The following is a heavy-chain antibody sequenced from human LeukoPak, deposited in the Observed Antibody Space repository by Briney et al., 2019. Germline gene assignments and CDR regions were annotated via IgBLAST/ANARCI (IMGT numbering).Heavy chain of an antibody. Sequence: GGSLRLSCAASGFTFSSYAISWVRQAPGKGLEWVSAISGSGGSTYYADSVKGRFTISRDNSKNTLYLQMNSLRAEDTAVYYCAKDLYSSGWTYDYWGQGTMVTVSS. CDR3: AKDLYSSGWTYDY. D-gene: IGHD6-19*01. V-gene: IGHV3-23*01. CDR1: GFTFSSYA. CDR2: ISGSGGST. J-gene: IGHJ4*02.